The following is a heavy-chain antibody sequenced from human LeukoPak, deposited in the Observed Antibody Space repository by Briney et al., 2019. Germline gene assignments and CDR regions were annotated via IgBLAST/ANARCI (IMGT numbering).Heavy chain of an antibody. CDR1: GGSISSYY. D-gene: IGHD1-7*01. J-gene: IGHJ6*02. V-gene: IGHV4-59*08. Sequence: SETLSLTCTVPGGSISSYYWSWIRQPPGKGLEWIGYIYYSGNTDYNPSLKSRVTISVDTSKNQFSLKVDSVTAADTAVYYCARVGTGRNYFNYGMDVWGQGTTVTVSS. CDR2: IYYSGNT. CDR3: ARVGTGRNYFNYGMDV.